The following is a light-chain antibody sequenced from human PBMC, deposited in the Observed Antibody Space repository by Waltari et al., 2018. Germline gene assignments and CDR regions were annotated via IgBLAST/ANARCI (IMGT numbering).Light chain of an antibody. CDR1: SSDVGGYNY. CDR3: SSYTSSSTPYVV. CDR2: DFS. V-gene: IGLV2-14*01. Sequence: QSALTQPAPVSGPPGPSITISCTGTSSDVGGYNYVPWYQQHPGKAPKLMIYDFSKRPSGVSNRFSGSKSGNTASLTISGLQAEDEADYYCSSYTSSSTPYVVFGGGTKLTVL. J-gene: IGLJ2*01.